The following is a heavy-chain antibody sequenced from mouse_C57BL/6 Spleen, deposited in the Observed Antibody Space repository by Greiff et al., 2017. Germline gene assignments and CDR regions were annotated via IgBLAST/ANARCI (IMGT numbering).Heavy chain of an antibody. D-gene: IGHD1-1*01. CDR1: GYTFTSYW. J-gene: IGHJ3*01. CDR2: IDPSDSYT. Sequence: VQLQQPGAELVMPGASVKLSCKASGYTFTSYWMHWVKQRPGQGLEWIGEIDPSDSYTNYNQKFKGKSTLTVDKSSSTAYMQLSSLTSEDSAVYYCARQNYGSSYPFAYWGQGTLVTVSA. V-gene: IGHV1-69*01. CDR3: ARQNYGSSYPFAY.